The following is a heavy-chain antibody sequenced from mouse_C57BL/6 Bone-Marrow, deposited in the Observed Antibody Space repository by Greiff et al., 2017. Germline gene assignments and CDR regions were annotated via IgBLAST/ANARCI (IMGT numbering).Heavy chain of an antibody. V-gene: IGHV1-81*01. Sequence: QVQLQQSGAELARPGASVKLSCKASGYTFTSYGISWVKQRTGQGLEWIGEIYPRSGNTYYNEKLKGKATLTADKSSSTAYMELRSLTSEDSAVYFCARDYGSSYGFAYWGQGTLVTVSA. J-gene: IGHJ3*01. CDR1: GYTFTSYG. CDR2: IYPRSGNT. CDR3: ARDYGSSYGFAY. D-gene: IGHD1-1*01.